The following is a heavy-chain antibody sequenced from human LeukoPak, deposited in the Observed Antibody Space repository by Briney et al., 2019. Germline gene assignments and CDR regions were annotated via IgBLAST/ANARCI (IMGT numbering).Heavy chain of an antibody. CDR3: AREYGRRWLQFDAFDI. J-gene: IGHJ3*02. Sequence: ASVKVSCEASGYTFTSYGISWVRPAPGQGREWMGWSSAYNGNTNYTQKLQGRVTMTTDTSTSTAYMQLRSLRSDDTAVYYCAREYGRRWLQFDAFDIWGQGTMVTVSS. V-gene: IGHV1-18*01. D-gene: IGHD5-24*01. CDR2: SSAYNGNT. CDR1: GYTFTSYG.